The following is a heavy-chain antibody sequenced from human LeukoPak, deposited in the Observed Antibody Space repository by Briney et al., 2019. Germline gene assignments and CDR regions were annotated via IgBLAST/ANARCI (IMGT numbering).Heavy chain of an antibody. Sequence: GGSLRLSCAASGFTFSSYAMHWARQAPGKGLEWVALISDDGSNEYYAGSVKGRFTISRDNAKNSLYLQMNSLRAEDTAVYYCARDCETYCGADPPDYWGQGTLVTVSS. CDR2: ISDDGSNE. D-gene: IGHD2-21*02. V-gene: IGHV3-30-3*01. CDR1: GFTFSSYA. J-gene: IGHJ4*02. CDR3: ARDCETYCGADPPDY.